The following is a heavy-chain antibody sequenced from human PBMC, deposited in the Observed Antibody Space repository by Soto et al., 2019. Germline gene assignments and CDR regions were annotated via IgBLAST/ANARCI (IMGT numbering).Heavy chain of an antibody. CDR3: ARDLNWAFDH. V-gene: IGHV3-21*01. J-gene: IGHJ5*02. D-gene: IGHD1-1*01. Sequence: EVQLVESGGGLVKPGGSLRLSCAASGFTFSSYSMNWVRQAPGKGLEWVSSISSSSSYIYYADSVKGRFTISRDNAKNSLFLDMNSLTDEDTAVYYCARDLNWAFDHWGRGTLVTVSS. CDR1: GFTFSSYS. CDR2: ISSSSSYI.